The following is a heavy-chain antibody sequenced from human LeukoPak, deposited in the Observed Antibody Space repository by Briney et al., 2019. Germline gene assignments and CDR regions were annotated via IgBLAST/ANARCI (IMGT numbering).Heavy chain of an antibody. CDR3: ARDVRSSSWYSVYYFDY. V-gene: IGHV3-48*04. CDR2: ISSSSSTI. Sequence: PGGSLTLSCAASGFTFSSYSMNWVRQAPGKALEGGSYISSSSSTIYYAESVKGRFTIYRDNAKNSLYLQMNSLRAEDTAVYYCARDVRSSSWYSVYYFDYWAQGPLVTVSS. J-gene: IGHJ4*02. CDR1: GFTFSSYS. D-gene: IGHD6-13*01.